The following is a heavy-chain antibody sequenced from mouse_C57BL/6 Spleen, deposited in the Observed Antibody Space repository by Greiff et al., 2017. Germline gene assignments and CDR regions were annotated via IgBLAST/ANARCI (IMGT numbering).Heavy chain of an antibody. Sequence: VQLQQSGAELVRPGSSVKLSCKASGYTFTSYWMHWVKQRPIQGLEWIGNIDPSDSETHYNQKFKDKATLTVDKSSSPAYMQLSSLTSEDSAVYYCARSLNDYGGFDYWGQGTTLTVSS. V-gene: IGHV1-52*01. CDR2: IDPSDSET. J-gene: IGHJ2*01. D-gene: IGHD2-4*01. CDR1: GYTFTSYW. CDR3: ARSLNDYGGFDY.